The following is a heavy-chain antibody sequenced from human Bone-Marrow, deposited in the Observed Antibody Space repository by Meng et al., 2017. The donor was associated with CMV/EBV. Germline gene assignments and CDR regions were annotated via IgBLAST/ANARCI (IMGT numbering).Heavy chain of an antibody. CDR1: GFTFSSYW. J-gene: IGHJ4*02. V-gene: IGHV3-7*01. Sequence: GESLKTSSASSGFTFSSYWMSWVRQAPGQGLEWVANIKQAGSEKYYVDSVKGRFTISSDNAKNTLYLQMNSLRAEDTAVYYCARVSGAYYYDGSGYSGSDYWGQGTLVTVSS. CDR2: IKQAGSEK. D-gene: IGHD3-22*01. CDR3: ARVSGAYYYDGSGYSGSDY.